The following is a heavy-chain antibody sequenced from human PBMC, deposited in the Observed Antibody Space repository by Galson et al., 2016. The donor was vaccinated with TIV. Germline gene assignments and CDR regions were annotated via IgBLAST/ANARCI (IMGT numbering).Heavy chain of an antibody. J-gene: IGHJ6*02. CDR3: EMTTGRTPYYYYGVAA. CDR2: INSGGDKA. CDR1: GFTFSNHA. Sequence: SLRLSCAASGFTFSNHAMSWVRQAPGKGLEWVSAINSGGDKAYYADIVKGRFTISRDNSQNTVHLQMNSLRADDTAVYFCEMTTGRTPYYYYGVAAWGHGTTVTVSS. V-gene: IGHV3-23*01. D-gene: IGHD1/OR15-1a*01.